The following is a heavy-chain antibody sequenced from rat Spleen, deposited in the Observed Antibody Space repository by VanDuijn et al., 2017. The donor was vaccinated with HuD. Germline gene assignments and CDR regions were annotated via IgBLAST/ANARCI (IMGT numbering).Heavy chain of an antibody. J-gene: IGHJ2*01. V-gene: IGHV5-27*01. CDR1: GFTFSNYY. CDR3: TTAEYTTDYFYAVGFVY. Sequence: EVQLVKSGGGSVKHGRSLKISCAASGFTFSNYYMAWVRQAPTKGLEWVAYSSTGGHNTYYRDSVKGRFTISRDNAKNTLYLQMDSLRSEDTATYYCTTAEYTTDYFYAVGFVYWGQGVMVTFSS. CDR2: SSTGGHNT. D-gene: IGHD1-6*01.